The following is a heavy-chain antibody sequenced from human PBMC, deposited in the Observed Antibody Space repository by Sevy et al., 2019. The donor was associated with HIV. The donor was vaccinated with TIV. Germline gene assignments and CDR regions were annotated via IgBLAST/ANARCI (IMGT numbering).Heavy chain of an antibody. J-gene: IGHJ6*02. CDR3: AKGDSTFYGLDI. V-gene: IGHV3-23*01. CDR1: GFTFSTYT. CDR2: ISGSGGST. D-gene: IGHD6-13*01. Sequence: GGSLRLSCAASGFTFSTYTMNWVRQAPGKGLEWVSAISGSGGSTYYADSVKGRFTISRDKSKNTLFLQMNSLRAKDTAVYYCAKGDSTFYGLDIWGQGTTVTVSS.